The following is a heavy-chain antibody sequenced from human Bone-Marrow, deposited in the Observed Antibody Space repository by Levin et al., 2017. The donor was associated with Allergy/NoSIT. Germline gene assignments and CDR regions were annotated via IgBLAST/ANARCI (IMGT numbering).Heavy chain of an antibody. J-gene: IGHJ4*02. CDR3: ARRSYSRSASFGY. Sequence: GESLKISCAASGFTVGNNYMSWVRQAPGKGLEWVSVIYSGGSTHYADSVKGRFTISRDSSKTTLYLQMNSLGAEDTAMYYCARRSYSRSASFGYWGQGTLVTVSA. CDR2: IYSGGST. CDR1: GFTVGNNY. V-gene: IGHV3-53*01. D-gene: IGHD2-21*01.